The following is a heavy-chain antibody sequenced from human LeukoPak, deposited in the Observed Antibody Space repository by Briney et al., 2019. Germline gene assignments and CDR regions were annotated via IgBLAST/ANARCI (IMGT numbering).Heavy chain of an antibody. Sequence: GGSLRLSCAASGFTFSSYRMSWVRQAPGKGLEWVSYISSSSSTIYYADSVKGRFIISRDNAKNSMYLQINSLRAEDTAVYYCAGDRSVWSSSPGWFDPWGQGTLVTVSS. CDR2: ISSSSSTI. D-gene: IGHD6-6*01. CDR1: GFTFSSYR. J-gene: IGHJ5*02. CDR3: AGDRSVWSSSPGWFDP. V-gene: IGHV3-48*04.